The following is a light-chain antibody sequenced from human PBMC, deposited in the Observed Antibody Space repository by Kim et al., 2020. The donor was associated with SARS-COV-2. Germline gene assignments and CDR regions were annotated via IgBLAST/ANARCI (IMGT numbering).Light chain of an antibody. CDR1: SSNIGNNA. Sequence: RPRVTISCSGSSSNIGNNAVNWYQQLPGKAPKLLIYYDDLLPSGVSDRFSGSKSGTSASLAISGLQSEDEADYYCAAWDDSLNGPVFGGGTQLTVL. V-gene: IGLV1-36*01. CDR3: AAWDDSLNGPV. CDR2: YDD. J-gene: IGLJ3*02.